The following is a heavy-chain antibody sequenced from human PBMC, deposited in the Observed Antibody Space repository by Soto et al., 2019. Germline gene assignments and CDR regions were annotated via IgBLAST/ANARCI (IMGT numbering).Heavy chain of an antibody. D-gene: IGHD6-25*01. CDR1: GFIFSDYY. J-gene: IGHJ4*02. Sequence: QVQLVQSGGGWVRPGGSLRLSCEASGFIFSDYYMAWIRQAPGKGLEWVSYISGSGDTIYYAVSVKGRVTISRDSAKDSLYLQMNTLRDGDTAIYDCARRGQFDFWGQGPVVTVPS. V-gene: IGHV3-11*01. CDR3: ARRGQFDF. CDR2: ISGSGDTI.